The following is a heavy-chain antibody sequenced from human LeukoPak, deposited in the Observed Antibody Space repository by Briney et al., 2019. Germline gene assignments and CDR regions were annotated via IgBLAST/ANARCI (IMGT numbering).Heavy chain of an antibody. Sequence: GGSLRLSCAASGFTFSSYWMSWVRQAPGKGLEWVANIKQDGSEKYYVDSVKGRFTISRDNAKNSLYLQMNSLRAEDTSVYYCARDRRSGYDSYYFDYWGQGTLVTVSS. CDR2: IKQDGSEK. V-gene: IGHV3-7*04. D-gene: IGHD5-12*01. CDR3: ARDRRSGYDSYYFDY. CDR1: GFTFSSYW. J-gene: IGHJ4*02.